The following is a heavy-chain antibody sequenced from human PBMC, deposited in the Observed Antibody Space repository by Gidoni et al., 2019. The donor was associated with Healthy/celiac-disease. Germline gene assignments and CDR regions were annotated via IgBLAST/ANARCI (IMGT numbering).Heavy chain of an antibody. D-gene: IGHD3-10*01. J-gene: IGHJ4*02. V-gene: IGHV3-21*01. CDR1: GFTFSSYS. CDR2: ISSSSSYI. CDR3: ASYDYYGSGSYYGPFDY. Sequence: EVQLVESGGGLVKPEGSLRLSCVAPGFTFSSYSMNWVRKAPGKGLEWVSSISSSSSYIEYADSVKGRFNISRDNAKNSLYLQMNSLRAEDTAVYYCASYDYYGSGSYYGPFDYWGQGTLVTVSS.